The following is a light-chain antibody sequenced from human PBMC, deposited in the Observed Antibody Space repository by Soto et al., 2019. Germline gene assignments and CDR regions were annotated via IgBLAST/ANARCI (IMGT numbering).Light chain of an antibody. CDR3: QQYQNSPRT. J-gene: IGKJ1*01. CDR1: QSVGGSS. Sequence: DIVLTQSPATLSLSPGERATLHCGASQSVGGSSLAWYQQRPGQAPRLLIYDTSKRATGIPDRFSGSGSGTDFTLTISRLEPEDFAVYYCQQYQNSPRTFGQGTKVDIK. V-gene: IGKV3D-20*01. CDR2: DTS.